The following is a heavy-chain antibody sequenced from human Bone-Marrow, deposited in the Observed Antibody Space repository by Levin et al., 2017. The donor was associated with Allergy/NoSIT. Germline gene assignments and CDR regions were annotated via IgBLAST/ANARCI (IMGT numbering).Heavy chain of an antibody. CDR3: ARDLTSMEGMDV. Sequence: PGESLKISCKTSGYTFIDYYIHWVRQAPGQGLEYIGWINPDNGVTNYAQEFQGRVILTRDTSIRTTYMDLSRLRSDDTAVYYCARDLTSMEGMDVWGQGTTVTVSS. V-gene: IGHV1-2*02. D-gene: IGHD1-1*01. CDR1: GYTFIDYY. CDR2: INPDNGVT. J-gene: IGHJ6*02.